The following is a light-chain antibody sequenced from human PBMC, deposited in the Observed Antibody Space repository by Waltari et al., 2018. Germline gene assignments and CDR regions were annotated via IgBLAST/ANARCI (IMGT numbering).Light chain of an antibody. J-gene: IGKJ1*01. CDR3: QQYLEWPPWT. CDR1: DRLRNN. V-gene: IGKV3-15*01. Sequence: EIVLTQSPATLSVSPGESATLSCRATDRLRNNLAWYQHKPGQAPRLLIYGASNRATGVPARFTASGSVTVYTLTISSLQSEDFAVYYCQQYLEWPPWTFGQGTKVEMK. CDR2: GAS.